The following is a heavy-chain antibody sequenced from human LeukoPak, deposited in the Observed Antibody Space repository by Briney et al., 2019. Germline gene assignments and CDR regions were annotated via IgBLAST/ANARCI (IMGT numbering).Heavy chain of an antibody. CDR3: AKAPGYYYYYGMDV. CDR2: ISNTGGRT. J-gene: IGHJ6*02. V-gene: IGHV3-23*01. Sequence: QAGGSLRLSCAASGFTFNSYAMSWVRQAPGKGLEWVSSISNTGGRTYDADSVKGRFTISRDNSKNTLYLQMNSLRAEDTAVYYCAKAPGYYYYYGMDVWGHGTTVTVSS. CDR1: GFTFNSYA.